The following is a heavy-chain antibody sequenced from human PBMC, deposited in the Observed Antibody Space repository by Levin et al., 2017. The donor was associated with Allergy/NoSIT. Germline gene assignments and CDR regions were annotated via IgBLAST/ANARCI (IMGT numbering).Heavy chain of an antibody. Sequence: PVASVKVSCKASGYTFTRNYIQWLRQAPGQGLEWMGWISPDTGITHFAQKFQGRVTMTSDTSISTAYMELTRLISDDTAIYYCARGVFRGLGSVESDFWGQGTLVTVSS. CDR1: GYTFTRNY. CDR3: ARGVFRGLGSVESDF. CDR2: ISPDTGIT. J-gene: IGHJ4*02. D-gene: IGHD2-15*01. V-gene: IGHV1-2*02.